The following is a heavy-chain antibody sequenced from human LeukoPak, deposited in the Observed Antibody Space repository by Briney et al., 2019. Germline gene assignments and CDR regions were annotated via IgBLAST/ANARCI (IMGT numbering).Heavy chain of an antibody. D-gene: IGHD3-3*01. CDR2: IYHGGTS. J-gene: IGHJ4*02. Sequence: ETLSLTCTVSGLSITNGYYWGWIRQPPGKGLEWIASIYHGGTSHYKLSLKSRVTISVDKSKNQFSLKLTSVTAADTTVYFCARARADFWSSDYWGQGTLVTVSS. V-gene: IGHV4-38-2*02. CDR3: ARARADFWSSDY. CDR1: GLSITNGYY.